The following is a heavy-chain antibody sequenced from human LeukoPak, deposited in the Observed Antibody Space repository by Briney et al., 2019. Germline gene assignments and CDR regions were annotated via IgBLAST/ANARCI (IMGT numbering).Heavy chain of an antibody. V-gene: IGHV4-34*01. Sequence: SETLSLTCAVYGGSFSGYYWSWIRQPPGKGLEWIGEINHSGSTNYNPSLKSRVTISVDTSKNQFSLKLSSVTAADTAVYYCARDRGRNRGIMITFGGVIVPCPFDPWGQGTLVTVSS. J-gene: IGHJ5*02. CDR3: ARDRGRNRGIMITFGGVIVPCPFDP. D-gene: IGHD3-16*02. CDR2: INHSGST. CDR1: GGSFSGYY.